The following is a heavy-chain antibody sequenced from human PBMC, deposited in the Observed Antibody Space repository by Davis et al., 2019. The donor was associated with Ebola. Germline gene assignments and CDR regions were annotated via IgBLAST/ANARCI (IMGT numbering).Heavy chain of an antibody. CDR1: GGSFSGYY. Sequence: PSETLSLTCAVYGGSFSGYYWSWIRQPPGKGLEWIGEINHSGSTNYNPSLKSRVTISVDTSKNQFSLKLSSVTAADTAVYYCARCPDSSGYHLYNWGQGTLVTVSS. V-gene: IGHV4-34*01. D-gene: IGHD3-22*01. CDR3: ARCPDSSGYHLYN. J-gene: IGHJ4*02. CDR2: INHSGST.